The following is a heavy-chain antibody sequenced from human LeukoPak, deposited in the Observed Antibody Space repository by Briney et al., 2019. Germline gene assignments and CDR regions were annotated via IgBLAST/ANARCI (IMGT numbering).Heavy chain of an antibody. Sequence: SETLSLTCTVSGDSITNNNCYWGWVRQPPGKGLEWIASIYYTGSSYYNPSLKGRVTMSVDTSKNQFSLKLSSVTAADTAVYYCVRLDYSNFFDYWGQGNLVTVSS. V-gene: IGHV4-39*07. J-gene: IGHJ4*02. CDR2: IYYTGSS. CDR3: VRLDYSNFFDY. D-gene: IGHD4-11*01. CDR1: GDSITNNNCY.